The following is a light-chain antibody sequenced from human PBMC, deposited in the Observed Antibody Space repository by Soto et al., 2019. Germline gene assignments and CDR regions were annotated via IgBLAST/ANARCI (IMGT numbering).Light chain of an antibody. CDR1: QVINNY. Sequence: DIQMTQSPSSLSASVGDRVIITCRASQVINNYVNWYQQKPGEAPELLIYAASNLQSGVPSRFSGSGSGTTFALTIGSLQPEDFAACYCQQTYSLPDTFGQGTKLEI. CDR3: QQTYSLPDT. V-gene: IGKV1-39*01. J-gene: IGKJ2*01. CDR2: AAS.